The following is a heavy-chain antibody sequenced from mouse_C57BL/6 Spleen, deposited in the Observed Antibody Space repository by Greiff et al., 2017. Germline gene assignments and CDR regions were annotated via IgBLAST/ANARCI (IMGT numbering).Heavy chain of an antibody. V-gene: IGHV2-5*01. D-gene: IGHD1-1*01. CDR3: AKPNYYGSSPFAY. J-gene: IGHJ3*01. CDR2: IGRGGST. CDR1: GFSLTSYG. Sequence: VKLVESGPGLVQPSQSLSITCTVSGFSLTSYGVHWVRQSPGKGLEWLGVIGRGGSTDYNAAFMSRLSITKDNSKSQVFFKMNSLQADDTAIYYCAKPNYYGSSPFAYWGQGTLVTVSA.